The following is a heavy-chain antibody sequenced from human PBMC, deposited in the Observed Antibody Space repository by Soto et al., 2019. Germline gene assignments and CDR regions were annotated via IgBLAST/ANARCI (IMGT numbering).Heavy chain of an antibody. D-gene: IGHD2-15*01. Sequence: SETLSLTYAVSGGSISISNWWSWVRQPPGKGLEWIGEIYHSGSTNYNPSLKSRVTISVDKSKNQFSLKLSSVTAADTAVYYCARDRGGGPHDAFDIWVQGTMVS. J-gene: IGHJ3*02. V-gene: IGHV4-4*02. CDR3: ARDRGGGPHDAFDI. CDR2: IYHSGST. CDR1: GGSISISNW.